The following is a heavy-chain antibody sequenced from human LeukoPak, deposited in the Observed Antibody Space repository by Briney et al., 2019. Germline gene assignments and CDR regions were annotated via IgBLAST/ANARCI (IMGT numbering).Heavy chain of an antibody. Sequence: PGGSLRLSCAASGFTVSTNCMTWVRQAPGKGLEWVSTIYSGGTTYYADSVMGRFTISRHNSRNTLYLQMNSLRAEDTAVYYCARDYCTNGVCAEYFQHWGQGTLVTVSS. D-gene: IGHD2-8*01. CDR2: IYSGGTT. CDR1: GFTVSTNC. CDR3: ARDYCTNGVCAEYFQH. J-gene: IGHJ1*01. V-gene: IGHV3-53*04.